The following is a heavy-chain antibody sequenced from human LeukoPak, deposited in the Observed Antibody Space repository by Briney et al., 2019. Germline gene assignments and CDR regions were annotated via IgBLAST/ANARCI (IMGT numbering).Heavy chain of an antibody. CDR2: IKSKTDGGTR. J-gene: IGHJ4*02. Sequence: GGSLRLSCAASGFTFSNAWMSWVRQAPGKGLEWVGRIKSKTDGGTRDYAAPVKGRFIISRDDSKNTLFLEMNSLKTEDTAVYYCTLVGCSGGSCFSGHYWGQGTLVTVSS. D-gene: IGHD2-15*01. CDR1: GFTFSNAW. V-gene: IGHV3-15*01. CDR3: TLVGCSGGSCFSGHY.